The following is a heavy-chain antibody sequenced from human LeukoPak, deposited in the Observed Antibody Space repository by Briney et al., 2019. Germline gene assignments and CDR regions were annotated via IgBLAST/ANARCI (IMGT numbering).Heavy chain of an antibody. V-gene: IGHV1-69*13. CDR2: IIPIFDTA. D-gene: IGHD3-22*01. J-gene: IGHJ3*02. CDR3: AREGYDSSGYYDPDAFDI. CDR1: GGTFSSFA. Sequence: ASVKVSCKASGGTFSSFAFSWVRQAPGQGLEWMGGIIPIFDTANYAQKFQGRVTITADESTSTAYMELSSLKSEDTAVYYCAREGYDSSGYYDPDAFDIWGQGTMVTVSS.